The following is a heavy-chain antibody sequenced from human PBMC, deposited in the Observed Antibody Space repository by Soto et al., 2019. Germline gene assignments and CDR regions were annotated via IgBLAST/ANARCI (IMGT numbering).Heavy chain of an antibody. D-gene: IGHD5-18*01. J-gene: IGHJ3*02. CDR2: ISSDGSKK. CDR1: GLTFSSFA. CDR3: AGPTIRDHSAFDI. Sequence: QVQLVESGGGVVQPGRSLRLSCAASGLTFSSFAMHWVRQAPGKGLEWVAVISSDGSKKYYADSGKGRFTIFRDNSKNTLYLQMNSLRPEDTAVYYCAGPTIRDHSAFDIWGQGTMVTVSS. V-gene: IGHV3-30-3*01.